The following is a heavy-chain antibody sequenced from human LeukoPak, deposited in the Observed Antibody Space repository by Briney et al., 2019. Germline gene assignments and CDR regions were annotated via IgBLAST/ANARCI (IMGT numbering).Heavy chain of an antibody. V-gene: IGHV1-69*13. D-gene: IGHD3-3*01. CDR2: IIPIFGTA. Sequence: SVKVSCKASGGTFSSYAISWVRQAPGQGLEWMGGIIPIFGTANYAQKFQGRVTITADESTSTAYMELSSLRSEDTAVYCCASYRRQSGYFYYFDYWGQGTLVTVSS. CDR3: ASYRRQSGYFYYFDY. CDR1: GGTFSSYA. J-gene: IGHJ4*02.